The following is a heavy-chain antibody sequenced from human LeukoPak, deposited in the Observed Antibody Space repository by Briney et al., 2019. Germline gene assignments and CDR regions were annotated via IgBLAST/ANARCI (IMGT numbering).Heavy chain of an antibody. D-gene: IGHD6-13*01. CDR1: GYTFTGYY. V-gene: IGHV1-2*02. Sequence: ASAKVSCKASGYTFTGYYMHWVRQAPGQGLEWMGWINPNSGGTNYAQKFQGRVTMTRDTSISTAYMELSRLRSDDTAVYYCARDEGYSSSWYPGWGQGTLVAVSS. CDR2: INPNSGGT. J-gene: IGHJ4*02. CDR3: ARDEGYSSSWYPG.